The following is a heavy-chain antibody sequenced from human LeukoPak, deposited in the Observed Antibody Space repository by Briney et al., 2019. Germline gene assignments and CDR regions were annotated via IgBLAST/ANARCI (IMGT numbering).Heavy chain of an antibody. CDR1: GYTFTGYY. Sequence: PGASVKVSCKASGYTFTGYYMHWVRQAPGQGLEWMGWINPNSGGTNYAQKLQGRVTMTTDTSTSTAYMELRSLRSDDTAVYYCARDEGFSSGGSHDAFDIWGQGTMVTVSS. J-gene: IGHJ3*02. CDR2: INPNSGGT. D-gene: IGHD2-15*01. CDR3: ARDEGFSSGGSHDAFDI. V-gene: IGHV1-2*02.